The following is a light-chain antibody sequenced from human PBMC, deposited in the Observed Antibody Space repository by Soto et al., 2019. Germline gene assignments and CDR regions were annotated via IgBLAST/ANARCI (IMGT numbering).Light chain of an antibody. CDR1: QSIHTS. CDR2: DST. Sequence: VFTHSPATLSLSPGERATLSCRASQSIHTSLAWYQQKSGKPPRLVIYDSTLRANGVPDRFGGSRSGTEFTLTINSLEPEDFAVYYCQQRNVGPPITFGQGTRLEI. CDR3: QQRNVGPPIT. V-gene: IGKV3-11*01. J-gene: IGKJ5*01.